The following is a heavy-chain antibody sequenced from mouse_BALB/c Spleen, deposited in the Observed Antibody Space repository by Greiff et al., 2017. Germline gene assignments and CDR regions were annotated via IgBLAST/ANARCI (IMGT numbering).Heavy chain of an antibody. V-gene: IGHV2-9*02. D-gene: IGHD2-14*01. CDR2: IWAGGST. CDR3: AREGVRRGYAMDY. Sequence: VMLVESGPGLVAPSQSLSITCTVSGFSLTSYGVHWVRQPPGKGLEWLGVIWAGGSTNYNSALMSRLSISKDNSKSQVFLKMNSLQTDDTAMYYCAREGVRRGYAMDYWGQGTSVTVSS. CDR1: GFSLTSYG. J-gene: IGHJ4*01.